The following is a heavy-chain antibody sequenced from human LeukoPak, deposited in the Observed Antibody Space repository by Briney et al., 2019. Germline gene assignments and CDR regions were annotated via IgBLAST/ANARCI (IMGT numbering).Heavy chain of an antibody. V-gene: IGHV3-7*04. J-gene: IGHJ4*02. CDR2: IKEDGTEG. Sequence: GGSLRLSCAASGFTFSRHWMSWVRQAPGKGLEWVANIKEDGTEGYYVDSVKGRFTISRDNARNSLYLQMNSLKAEDTAIYYCARGEFWGQGTLVTVSS. CDR3: ARGEF. CDR1: GFTFSRHW.